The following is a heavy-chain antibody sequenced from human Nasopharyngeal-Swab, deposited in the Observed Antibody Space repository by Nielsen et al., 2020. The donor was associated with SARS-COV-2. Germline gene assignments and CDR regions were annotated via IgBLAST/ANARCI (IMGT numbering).Heavy chain of an antibody. CDR2: ITSSGNYM. Sequence: GESLKISCAASGFTFSPYNMHWVRQAPGKGLEWVSSITSSGNYMNYADSVKGRFTISRDNAKNSLYLQMNSLRAEDTAVYYCARVDRITIFGVAPWAHWYFDLWGRGTLVTVSS. CDR1: GFTFSPYN. V-gene: IGHV3-21*01. CDR3: ARVDRITIFGVAPWAHWYFDL. J-gene: IGHJ2*01. D-gene: IGHD3-3*01.